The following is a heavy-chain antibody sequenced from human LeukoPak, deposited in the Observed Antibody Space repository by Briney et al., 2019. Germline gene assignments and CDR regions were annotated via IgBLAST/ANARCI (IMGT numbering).Heavy chain of an antibody. J-gene: IGHJ4*02. D-gene: IGHD3-22*01. V-gene: IGHV3-23*01. Sequence: GGSLRLSSAASGFTFSSYAMSWVRQAPGKGLEWVSAISGSGGSTYYADSVKGRFTISRDNSKNTLYLQMNSLRAEDTAVYYCAKSGIVVVTLYYFDYWGQGTLVTVSS. CDR1: GFTFSSYA. CDR2: ISGSGGST. CDR3: AKSGIVVVTLYYFDY.